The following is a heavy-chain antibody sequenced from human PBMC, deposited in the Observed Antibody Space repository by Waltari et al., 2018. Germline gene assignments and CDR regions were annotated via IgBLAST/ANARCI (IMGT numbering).Heavy chain of an antibody. CDR3: ARVGYGDLGGGGYYFDY. J-gene: IGHJ4*02. Sequence: RLSCAASGFTFSSYAMHWVRQAPGKGLEWVAVISYDGSNKYYADSVKGRFTISRDNSKNTLYLQMNSLRAEDTAVYYCARVGYGDLGGGGYYFDYWGQGTLVTVSS. CDR1: GFTFSSYA. V-gene: IGHV3-30*01. D-gene: IGHD4-17*01. CDR2: ISYDGSNK.